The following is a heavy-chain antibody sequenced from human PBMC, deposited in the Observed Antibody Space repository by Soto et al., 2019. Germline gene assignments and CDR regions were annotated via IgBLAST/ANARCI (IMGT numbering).Heavy chain of an antibody. J-gene: IGHJ4*01. CDR3: ARTNKVD. Sequence: SETLSLTCTVSGGSISSGYHWAWIRQPPGMRLEWVASIFHTGTTYYNPSLTSRVTISVDTSRNQFSPKLTSVTAADSALYYCARTNKVD. V-gene: IGHV4-38-2*02. CDR1: GGSISSGYH. CDR2: IFHTGTT.